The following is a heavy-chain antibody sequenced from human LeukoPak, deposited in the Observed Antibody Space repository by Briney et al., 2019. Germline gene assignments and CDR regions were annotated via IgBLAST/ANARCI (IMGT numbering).Heavy chain of an antibody. V-gene: IGHV3-7*03. Sequence: GGSLRLSCAASGFTFSSYWMSWVRQAPGKGLEWVANMKQDGSEKYYVDSVKGRFTISRDNAKNSLYLQMNSLRAEDTAVYYCARVGNYYDSSGYYLSFDYWGRGTLVTVSS. CDR3: ARVGNYYDSSGYYLSFDY. CDR2: MKQDGSEK. CDR1: GFTFSSYW. D-gene: IGHD3-22*01. J-gene: IGHJ4*02.